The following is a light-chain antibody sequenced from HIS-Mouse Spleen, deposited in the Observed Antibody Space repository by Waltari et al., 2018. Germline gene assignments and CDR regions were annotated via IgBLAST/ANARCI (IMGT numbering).Light chain of an antibody. CDR2: EVS. CDR3: SSYAGSNNLV. Sequence: QSALTQPPSASGSPGQSVTISCTGTSRDVGGYNYCPWYQQHPGKAPKLMIYEVSKRPSGVPDRFSGSKSGNTASLTVSGLQAEDEADYYCSSYAGSNNLVFGGGTKLTVL. V-gene: IGLV2-8*01. J-gene: IGLJ2*01. CDR1: SRDVGGYNY.